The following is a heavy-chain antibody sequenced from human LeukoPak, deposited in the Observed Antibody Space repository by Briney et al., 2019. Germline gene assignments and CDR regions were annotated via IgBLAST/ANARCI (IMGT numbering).Heavy chain of an antibody. CDR1: GGSISSTTYY. D-gene: IGHD3-10*01. V-gene: IGHV4-39*02. Sequence: SETLSLTCSVSGGSISSTTYYWGWIRQLPGKGLKWIGSMSFIGSTYYNPSLKSRVTISVHMSKNHFSLKLSSVTAADTAVYYCARDLEITMVRGASRGTLGFDPWGQGTLVTVSS. CDR3: ARDLEITMVRGASRGTLGFDP. J-gene: IGHJ5*02. CDR2: MSFIGST.